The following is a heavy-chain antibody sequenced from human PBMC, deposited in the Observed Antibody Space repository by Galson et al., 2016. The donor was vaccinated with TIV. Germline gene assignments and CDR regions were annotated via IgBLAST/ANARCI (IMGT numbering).Heavy chain of an antibody. V-gene: IGHV1-69*01. Sequence: GLEWMGGIIPLFRTTNYAQKFQGRVTITADESTNTAYMELNSLRFEDTAVYYCARARGYNFENAFHIWGQGTMVTVSS. D-gene: IGHD5-18*01. J-gene: IGHJ3*02. CDR2: IIPLFRTT. CDR3: ARARGYNFENAFHI.